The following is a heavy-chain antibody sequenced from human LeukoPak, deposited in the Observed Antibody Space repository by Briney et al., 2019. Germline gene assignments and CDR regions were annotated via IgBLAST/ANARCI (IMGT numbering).Heavy chain of an antibody. J-gene: IGHJ3*02. V-gene: IGHV3-30-3*01. CDR3: ATLAAGYYYDSSDAFDI. CDR1: GFTFSSYA. Sequence: GGSLRLSCAASGFTFSSYAMHWVRQAPGKGLEWVAVISYDGSNKYYADSVKGRFTISRDNSKNTLYLQMNSLRAEDTAVYYCATLAAGYYYDSSDAFDIWGQGTMVTVSS. CDR2: ISYDGSNK. D-gene: IGHD3-22*01.